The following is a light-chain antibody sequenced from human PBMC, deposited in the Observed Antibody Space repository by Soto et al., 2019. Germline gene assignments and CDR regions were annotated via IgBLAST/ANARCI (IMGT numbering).Light chain of an antibody. J-gene: IGLJ3*02. Sequence: QAVLTQPASVSGSPGQSITISCTGTSSDVGGYNFVSWYQQHPGKAPRLIIYEVSSRPSGVSYRFSSSKSGNTASLTISGLQAEDEADYYCSSYTLRNTLVLFGGGTKVTVL. CDR2: EVS. CDR3: SSYTLRNTLVL. V-gene: IGLV2-14*01. CDR1: SSDVGGYNF.